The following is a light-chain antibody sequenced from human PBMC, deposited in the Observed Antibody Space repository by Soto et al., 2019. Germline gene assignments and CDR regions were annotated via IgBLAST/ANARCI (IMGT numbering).Light chain of an antibody. Sequence: IVLTQSPATLSLSPGERATLSCRASQRVSSGYLAWYQRKPGQAPRLLIYGASSRATGIPDRFSGRGSGTDFTLTISRLEPEDFAVYYCQQYGSSPPSSTFGQGTRLEIK. CDR3: QQYGSSPPSST. CDR2: GAS. J-gene: IGKJ5*01. V-gene: IGKV3-20*01. CDR1: QRVSSGY.